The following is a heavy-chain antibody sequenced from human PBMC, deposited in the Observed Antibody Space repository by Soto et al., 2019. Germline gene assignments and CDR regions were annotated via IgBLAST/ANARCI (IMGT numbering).Heavy chain of an antibody. Sequence: QVQLVESGGGVVQPGRSLRLSCAASGFTFSDYGIHWVRQAPGKGLEWVALIWHDGSNEYYGDSVKGRFRISRDNPKNTVYLEMNSLRAEDTAVYYCAAINYDIFTGYFSDYWGQGTLVTVSS. D-gene: IGHD3-9*01. CDR2: IWHDGSNE. J-gene: IGHJ4*02. CDR1: GFTFSDYG. V-gene: IGHV3-33*01. CDR3: AAINYDIFTGYFSDY.